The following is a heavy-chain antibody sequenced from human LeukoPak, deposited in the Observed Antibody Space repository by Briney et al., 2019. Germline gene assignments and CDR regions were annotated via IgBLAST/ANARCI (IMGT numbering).Heavy chain of an antibody. Sequence: GGSLRLSCAASGFTFSSYSMNWVRQAPGKGLEWISYISSGSSTIHYADSVKGRFTISRDNAKNSVYLQMNSLRAEDTAVYYCVRDTAMVKFDPWGQGTLVTVSS. J-gene: IGHJ5*02. CDR2: ISSGSSTI. CDR3: VRDTAMVKFDP. D-gene: IGHD5-18*01. V-gene: IGHV3-48*04. CDR1: GFTFSSYS.